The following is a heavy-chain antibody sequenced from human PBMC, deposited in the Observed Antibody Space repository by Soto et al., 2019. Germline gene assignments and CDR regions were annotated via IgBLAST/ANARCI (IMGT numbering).Heavy chain of an antibody. CDR3: ARRAYYDILTGPPSETEGLGAFDI. Sequence: EVQLVQSGAEVKKPGESLKISCKGSGYSFTSYWIGWVRQMPGKGLEWMGIIYPGDSDTRYSPSFQGQVTISADKSISTAYLQWSSLKASDNAMYYCARRAYYDILTGPPSETEGLGAFDIWGQGTMVTVSS. V-gene: IGHV5-51*01. J-gene: IGHJ3*02. D-gene: IGHD3-9*01. CDR2: IYPGDSDT. CDR1: GYSFTSYW.